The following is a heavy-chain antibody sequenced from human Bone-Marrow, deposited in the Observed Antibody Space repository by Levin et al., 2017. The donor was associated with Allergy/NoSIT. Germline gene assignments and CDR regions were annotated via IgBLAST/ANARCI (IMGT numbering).Heavy chain of an antibody. CDR3: ARDRRATIFGVVRYYMDV. Sequence: ASVKVSCKASGGTFSSYAISWVRQAPGQGLEWMGGIIPIFGTANYAQKFQGRVTITADESTSTAYMELSSLRSEDTAVYYCARDRRATIFGVVRYYMDVWGKGTTVTVSS. D-gene: IGHD3-3*01. CDR2: IIPIFGTA. V-gene: IGHV1-69*13. CDR1: GGTFSSYA. J-gene: IGHJ6*03.